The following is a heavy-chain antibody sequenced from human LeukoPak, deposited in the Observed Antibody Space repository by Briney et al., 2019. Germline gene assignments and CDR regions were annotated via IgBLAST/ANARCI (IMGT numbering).Heavy chain of an antibody. CDR3: ARESRTGYSSSWHWGGAFDI. V-gene: IGHV4-30-4*01. CDR1: GGSISSGDYY. Sequence: SETLSLTCTVSGGSISSGDYYWSWIRQPPGKGLEWIGYIYYSGSTYYNPSLKSRVTISVDTSKNQFSLKLSSVTAADTAVYYCARESRTGYSSSWHWGGAFDIWGQGTMVTVSS. CDR2: IYYSGST. J-gene: IGHJ3*02. D-gene: IGHD6-13*01.